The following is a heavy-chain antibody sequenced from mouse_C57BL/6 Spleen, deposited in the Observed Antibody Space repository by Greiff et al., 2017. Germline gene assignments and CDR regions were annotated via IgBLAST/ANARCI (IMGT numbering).Heavy chain of an antibody. CDR2: INPNNGNT. J-gene: IGHJ1*03. V-gene: IGHV1-18*01. CDR3: ASRTHYWYFDV. Sequence: VQLQQSVPELVKPGASVKLSCTASGYTFTDYYMDWVKQSHGQSLEWIGSINPNNGNTIYNPKFKGKATITVDKSSSTAYLELRSLTSEDTAVYYCASRTHYWYFDVWGKGTTVTVSS. CDR1: GYTFTDYY.